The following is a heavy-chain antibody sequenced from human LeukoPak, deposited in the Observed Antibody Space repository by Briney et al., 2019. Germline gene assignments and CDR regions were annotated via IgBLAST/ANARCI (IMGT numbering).Heavy chain of an antibody. Sequence: GGSLRLSCEASGFTFSSYWMSWVRQAPGKGLEWVANIKTDGSEKYYVDSVKGRFTISRDNAKNSLYLQMNSLRAEDTAVYFCAREGSGYYIDHWGQGTLVTVSS. CDR1: GFTFSSYW. CDR3: AREGSGYYIDH. CDR2: IKTDGSEK. D-gene: IGHD3-22*01. V-gene: IGHV3-7*01. J-gene: IGHJ4*02.